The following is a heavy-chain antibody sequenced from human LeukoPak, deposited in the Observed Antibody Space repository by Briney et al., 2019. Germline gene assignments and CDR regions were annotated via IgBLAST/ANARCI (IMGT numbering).Heavy chain of an antibody. CDR3: ARLHLDYLDL. CDR2: IYYSGST. CDR1: GGSISSYY. V-gene: IGHV4-59*01. D-gene: IGHD5-12*01. J-gene: IGHJ1*01. Sequence: SETLSLTCTVSGGSISSYYWSWIRQPPGKGLEWIGYIYYSGSTNYNPSLKSRVTISVDTPKRQFTLNLTSVTSADTAVYYCARLHLDYLDLWGQGAVVTVSS.